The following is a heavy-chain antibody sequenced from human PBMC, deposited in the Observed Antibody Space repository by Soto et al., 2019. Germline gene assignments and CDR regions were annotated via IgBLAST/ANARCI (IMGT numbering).Heavy chain of an antibody. Sequence: SETLSLTCTVSGGSISRGGYYWSWIRQHPGKGLEWIGYIYHSGSTYYNPSLKSRVTISVDKSKNQFSLKLSSVTAADTAVYYCARGGAAAGKVHYPYWGQGTLVTISS. CDR1: GGSISRGGYY. J-gene: IGHJ4*02. D-gene: IGHD6-13*01. V-gene: IGHV4-31*03. CDR3: ARGGAAAGKVHYPY. CDR2: IYHSGST.